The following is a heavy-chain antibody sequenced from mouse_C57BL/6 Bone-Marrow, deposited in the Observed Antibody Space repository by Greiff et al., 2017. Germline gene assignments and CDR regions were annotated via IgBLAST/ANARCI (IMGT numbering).Heavy chain of an antibody. CDR1: GFSLTSYG. CDR2: IWGDGST. CDR3: AKPASTMIKGLFAY. Sequence: VQRVESGPGLVAPSQSLSITCTVSGFSLTSYGVSWVRQPPGKGLEWLGVIWGDGSTNYHSALISRLSISKDNSKSQVFLNLNSLQTDDTATYYCAKPASTMIKGLFAYWGQGTLVTVSA. J-gene: IGHJ3*01. V-gene: IGHV2-3*01. D-gene: IGHD2-4*01.